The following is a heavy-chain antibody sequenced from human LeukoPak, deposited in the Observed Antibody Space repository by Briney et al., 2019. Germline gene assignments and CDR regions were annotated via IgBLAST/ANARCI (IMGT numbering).Heavy chain of an antibody. V-gene: IGHV3-30*04. CDR1: GFTFSSYV. Sequence: PGGSLRLSCAASGFTFSSYVMHWVRQAPGKGLEWVAIISYDGSNEYYADSVKGRFTISRDNSKNTLYLQMNSLRAEDTAVYYCAKGVVVAPDVTPFDYWGQGTLVTVSS. CDR2: ISYDGSNE. CDR3: AKGVVVAPDVTPFDY. D-gene: IGHD2-2*01. J-gene: IGHJ4*02.